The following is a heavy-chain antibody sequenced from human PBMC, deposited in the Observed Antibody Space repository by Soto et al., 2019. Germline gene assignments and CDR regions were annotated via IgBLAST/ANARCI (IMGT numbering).Heavy chain of an antibody. Sequence: QVQLVQSGAEVKKPGASVKVSCKASGYTFTSFDIKWVRQATGQGLEWMGWMNPSNGNTGFAQKFQGRVTMISNTTISTAYLELISLRSEDTDVYYCDKGRLGAGTIDYWGQGTLVTVSS. D-gene: IGHD6-19*01. CDR2: MNPSNGNT. J-gene: IGHJ4*02. CDR3: DKGRLGAGTIDY. CDR1: GYTFTSFD. V-gene: IGHV1-8*01.